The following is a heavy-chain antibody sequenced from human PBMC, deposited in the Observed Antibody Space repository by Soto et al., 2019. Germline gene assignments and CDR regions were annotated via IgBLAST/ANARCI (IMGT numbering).Heavy chain of an antibody. CDR2: ISGSNTYT. Sequence: PGGSLRLSCAASGFTFSDYYMSWIRQAPGKGLEWLSYISGSNTYTDYADSVKGRFTISRDNAKNSLYLQMNSLRAEDTAVYYCAVLWFGELYRTNDAFDIWGQGTMVTVS. J-gene: IGHJ3*02. CDR3: AVLWFGELYRTNDAFDI. V-gene: IGHV3-11*06. CDR1: GFTFSDYY. D-gene: IGHD3-10*01.